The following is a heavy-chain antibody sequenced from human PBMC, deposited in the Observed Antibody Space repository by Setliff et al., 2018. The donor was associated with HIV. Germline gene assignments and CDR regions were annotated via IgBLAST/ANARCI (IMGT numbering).Heavy chain of an antibody. CDR2: INPRGGST. CDR3: ARGEYRVADP. Sequence: GASVKVSCKASGYAFTTYYMHWVRQAPGQGLEWMGIINPRGGSTTYARKFQGRVTITRDTSASTAYMELSSLRSEDTAVYYCARGEYRVADPWGQGTLVTVSS. V-gene: IGHV1-46*01. D-gene: IGHD5-12*01. CDR1: GYAFTTYY. J-gene: IGHJ5*02.